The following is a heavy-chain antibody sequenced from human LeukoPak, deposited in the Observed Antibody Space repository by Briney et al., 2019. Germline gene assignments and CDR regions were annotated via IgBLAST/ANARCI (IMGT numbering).Heavy chain of an antibody. CDR1: GGSISSYY. CDR2: IYYSGST. V-gene: IGHV4-59*01. J-gene: IGHJ4*02. CDR3: ARDPAVCYGSDYYFDY. Sequence: PSETLSLTCTVSGGSISSYYWSWIRQPPGKGLEWTGYIYYSGSTNYNPSLKSRVTISVDTSKNQFSLKLTSVTAADTAVYYCARDPAVCYGSDYYFDYWGQGTLVTVSS. D-gene: IGHD3-10*01.